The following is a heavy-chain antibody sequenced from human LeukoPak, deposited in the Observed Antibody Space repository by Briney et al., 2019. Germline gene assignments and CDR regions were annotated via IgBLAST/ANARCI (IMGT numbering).Heavy chain of an antibody. D-gene: IGHD5-24*01. CDR1: GFTFSSYA. Sequence: GGSLRLSCAASGFTFSSYAMSWVRQAPGKGLEWVANIKQDGSRKSYVDSVKGRFTISRDNAKNSLYLQMNSLRAEDTAIYYCTRVGYIDEGIDYWGQGTLVTVSS. V-gene: IGHV3-7*04. CDR2: IKQDGSRK. CDR3: TRVGYIDEGIDY. J-gene: IGHJ4*02.